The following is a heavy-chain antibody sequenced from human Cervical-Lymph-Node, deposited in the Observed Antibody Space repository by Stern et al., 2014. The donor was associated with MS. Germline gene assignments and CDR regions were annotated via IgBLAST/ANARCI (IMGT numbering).Heavy chain of an antibody. CDR2: IYPGDCDT. CDR3: ARDYGDYAFDY. J-gene: IGHJ4*02. V-gene: IGHV5-51*01. CDR1: GYSFTANC. D-gene: IGHD4-17*01. Sequence: DVQLVESGAEVKKPGESLKISCKGSGYSFTANCIAWVRQMPGKGLAWMGIIYPGDCDTRYSPPFQGQVTISADKSISTAYLQWSSLKASDTAMYYCARDYGDYAFDYWGQGTLVTVSS.